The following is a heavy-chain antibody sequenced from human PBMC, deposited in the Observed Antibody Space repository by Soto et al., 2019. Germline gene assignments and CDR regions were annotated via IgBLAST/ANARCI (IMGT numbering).Heavy chain of an antibody. CDR2: IYYSGST. CDR3: ARRGYCSGGSCYYYFDY. D-gene: IGHD2-15*01. J-gene: IGHJ4*02. CDR1: GGSIGSSSYY. Sequence: PAETLSLTCTVSGGSIGSSSYYWFGMRQAPGRGLEWIGSIYYSGSTYYNPSLKSRVTISVDTSKNQFSLKLSSVTAADTAVYYCARRGYCSGGSCYYYFDYWGQGTLVTVSS. V-gene: IGHV4-39*01.